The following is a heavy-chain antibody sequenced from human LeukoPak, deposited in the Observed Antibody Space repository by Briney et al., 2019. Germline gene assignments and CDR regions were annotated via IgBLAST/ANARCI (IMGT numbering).Heavy chain of an antibody. D-gene: IGHD3-10*01. J-gene: IGHJ4*02. CDR3: ARLFTLQLWSGDYFDY. V-gene: IGHV4-38-2*02. CDR1: GGSISSYY. CDR2: ISHGGIT. Sequence: SETLSLTCTVSGGSISSYYWGWIRQPPGKGLEWIGSISHGGITYYNPSLKSRVTISVDTSKNQFSLKLSSVTAADTAVYYCARLFTLQLWSGDYFDYWGQGTLVTVSS.